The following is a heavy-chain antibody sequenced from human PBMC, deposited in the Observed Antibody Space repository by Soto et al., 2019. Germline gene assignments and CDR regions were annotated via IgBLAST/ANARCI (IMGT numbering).Heavy chain of an antibody. CDR1: GFTFSSYG. J-gene: IGHJ4*02. CDR2: ISYDGSNK. D-gene: IGHD6-19*01. Sequence: GGSLRLSCAASGFTFSSYGMHWIRQAPGKWLEWVAVISYDGSNKYYADSVKGRFTISRDNSKNTLYLQMNSLRAEDTAVYYCAKVMSSGWLDDYWGQGXLVTVSS. CDR3: AKVMSSGWLDDY. V-gene: IGHV3-30*18.